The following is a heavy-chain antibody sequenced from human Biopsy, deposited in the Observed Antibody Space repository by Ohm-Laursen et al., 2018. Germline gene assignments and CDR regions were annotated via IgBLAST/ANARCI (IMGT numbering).Heavy chain of an antibody. CDR3: ARDRPSVSTYGVD. CDR2: SSAYNGKT. CDR1: GYTFSMHA. D-gene: IGHD3-3*01. Sequence: GSSVKVSCKASGYTFSMHAIIWVRQAPGQGLEWMGWSSAYNGKTNYAQKFQGRLTMTTDTSTSTAYMELRSLRSDDTAVYYCARDRPSVSTYGVDWGQGTLVTVSS. V-gene: IGHV1-18*01. J-gene: IGHJ4*02.